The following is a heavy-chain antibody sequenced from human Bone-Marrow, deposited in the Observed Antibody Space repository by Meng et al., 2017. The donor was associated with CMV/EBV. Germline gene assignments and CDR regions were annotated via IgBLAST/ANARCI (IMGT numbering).Heavy chain of an antibody. CDR3: AKAGVGVTYFAY. D-gene: IGHD1-26*01. Sequence: SLKISCAASGFTFDDYAMHWVRQAPGKGLEWVSGISWNSGSIGYADSVKGRFTISRDNAKNSLYLQMNSLRAEDMALYYCAKAGVGVTYFAYWGQGNRVNGAS. CDR1: GFTFDDYA. J-gene: IGHJ4*02. CDR2: ISWNSGSI. V-gene: IGHV3-9*03.